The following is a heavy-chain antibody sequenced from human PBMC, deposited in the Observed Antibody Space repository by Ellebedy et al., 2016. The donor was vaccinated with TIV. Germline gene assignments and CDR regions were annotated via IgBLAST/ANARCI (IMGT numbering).Heavy chain of an antibody. CDR2: IGSAGDT. V-gene: IGHV3-13*01. Sequence: GESLKISCAAPGYTFSSHEMHWVRLGTGKGLQWVSAIGSAGDTSYSGSVKGRFTISRENGKNSVYLQMNSLRAADTAVYYCARASAGLDYWGQGTLVTASS. J-gene: IGHJ4*02. CDR1: GYTFSSHE. D-gene: IGHD6-13*01. CDR3: ARASAGLDY.